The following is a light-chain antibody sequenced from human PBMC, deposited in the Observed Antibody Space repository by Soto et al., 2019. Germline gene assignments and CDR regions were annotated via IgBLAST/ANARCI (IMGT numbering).Light chain of an antibody. CDR1: QSIASF. J-gene: IGKJ2*01. Sequence: DIQMTQSPSSLSASVGDRVTITCRASQSIASFVNWFQQKPGEAPNLLIYAASTLQSGVPSRFSGSGSGTDFTLTISSLQPEDFAIYHCQQSYSLPYTLGPGTKLEIK. CDR3: QQSYSLPYT. CDR2: AAS. V-gene: IGKV1-39*01.